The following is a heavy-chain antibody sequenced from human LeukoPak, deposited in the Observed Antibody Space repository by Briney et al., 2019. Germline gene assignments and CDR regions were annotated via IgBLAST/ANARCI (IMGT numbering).Heavy chain of an antibody. V-gene: IGHV4-59*01. Sequence: SETPSLTCTVSGDSISSYHWSWIRQPPGKGLEWIGYISYSGGPNYSPSHKSRVTISVDTSKNQFSLKLTSVTAADTAVYYCARGGYYGSGNDFRFDPWGQGTLVTVSS. D-gene: IGHD3-10*01. CDR2: ISYSGGP. CDR1: GDSISSYH. CDR3: ARGGYYGSGNDFRFDP. J-gene: IGHJ5*02.